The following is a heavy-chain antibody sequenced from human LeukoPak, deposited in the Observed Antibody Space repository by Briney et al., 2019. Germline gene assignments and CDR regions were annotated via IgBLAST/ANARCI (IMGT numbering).Heavy chain of an antibody. D-gene: IGHD4-17*01. V-gene: IGHV7-4-1*02. CDR3: ARDAPGSYGHYFVRGMDV. CDR1: GATFETFA. CDR2: INTDTGKP. J-gene: IGHJ6*01. Sequence: ASVKVSCKASGATFETFALSWVRQAPGQGLEWMGWINTDTGKPAYAQGFKGRFVFSLDTSVGTAHLQISSLKAEDTAVYYCARDAPGSYGHYFVRGMDVWGQGTTVTVSS.